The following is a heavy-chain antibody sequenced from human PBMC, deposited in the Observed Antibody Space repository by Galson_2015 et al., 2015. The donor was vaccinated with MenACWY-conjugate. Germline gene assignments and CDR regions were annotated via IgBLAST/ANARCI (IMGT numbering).Heavy chain of an antibody. V-gene: IGHV3-74*03. CDR2: INIDWSGT. D-gene: IGHD3-10*02. CDR1: GFTFTNYW. CDR3: ARYVAALDY. J-gene: IGHJ4*02. Sequence: SLRLSCAASGFTFTNYWMHWVRQAPGEGLVWVSRINIDWSGTTYVDSVKGRFTISRDNAKNSLNLHMNSLRAEDTAVYFCARYVAALDYWGQGTPVTVSS.